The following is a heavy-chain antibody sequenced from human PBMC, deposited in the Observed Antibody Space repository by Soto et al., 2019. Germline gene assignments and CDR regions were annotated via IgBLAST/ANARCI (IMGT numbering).Heavy chain of an antibody. J-gene: IGHJ4*02. CDR1: RLTLWGFC. Sequence: FRTISLTASRLTLWGFCFQWVRPTPGKGLEWVGFIRSKAYGGTPEYAASVKGRFTISREDSKTSAYLEMNSLKTEDTAMYYCTRSDAGNVRFDHWGQGTLVTVSS. CDR2: IRSKAYGGTP. CDR3: TRSDAGNVRFDH. V-gene: IGHV3-49*04. D-gene: IGHD6-13*01.